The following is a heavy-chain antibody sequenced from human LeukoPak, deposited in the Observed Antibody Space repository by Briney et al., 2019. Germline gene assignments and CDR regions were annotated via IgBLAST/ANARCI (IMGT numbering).Heavy chain of an antibody. J-gene: IGHJ5*02. D-gene: IGHD2-8*01. Sequence: EASVKVSCKASGYTFTGYYMHWVRQAPGQGLEWMGWVNPNSGGTNYAQKFQGRVTMTRDTSISTAYMELSRLRSDDTAVYYCARVRRYCTNGVCLNNWFDPWGQGTLVTVSS. CDR2: VNPNSGGT. CDR1: GYTFTGYY. V-gene: IGHV1-2*02. CDR3: ARVRRYCTNGVCLNNWFDP.